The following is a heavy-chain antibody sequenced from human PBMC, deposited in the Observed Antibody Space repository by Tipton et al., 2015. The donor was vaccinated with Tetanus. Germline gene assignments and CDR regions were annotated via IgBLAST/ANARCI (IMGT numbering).Heavy chain of an antibody. D-gene: IGHD4-17*01. V-gene: IGHV3-21*01. CDR2: ISSSNYI. CDR1: GFPFSSYT. CDR3: ARDPDAVTAPGSAFDL. Sequence: SLRLSCAASGFPFSSYTLAWVRQAPGKGLEWVSSISSSNYIYYADSLKGRFTISRDNAKNSLYLHMNSLRAEDTAVYYCARDPDAVTAPGSAFDLWGQGTLVTVSS. J-gene: IGHJ3*01.